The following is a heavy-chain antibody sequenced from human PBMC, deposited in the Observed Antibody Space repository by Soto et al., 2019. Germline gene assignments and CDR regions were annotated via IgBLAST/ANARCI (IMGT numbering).Heavy chain of an antibody. CDR3: ARRGATRLYYYGMDV. Sequence: SETLSLTCAVYGGSFSGYYWSWIRQPPGKGLEWTGEINHSGSTNYNPSLKSRVTISVDTSKNQFSLKLSSVTASDTAMYYCARRGATRLYYYGMDVWGQGTTVTVSS. D-gene: IGHD1-26*01. CDR1: GGSFSGYY. J-gene: IGHJ6*02. V-gene: IGHV4-34*01. CDR2: INHSGST.